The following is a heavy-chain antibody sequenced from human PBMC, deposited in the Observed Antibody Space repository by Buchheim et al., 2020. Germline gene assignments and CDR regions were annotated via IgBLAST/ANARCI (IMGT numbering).Heavy chain of an antibody. CDR2: IKPSGGST. D-gene: IGHD3-9*01. CDR3: AREAYYDILTGTPFDP. V-gene: IGHV1-46*01. J-gene: IGHJ5*02. CDR1: GYTFTSYY. Sequence: QVQLVQSGAEVKKPGASVKVSCKASGYTFTSYYMHWVRQAPGQGLEWMGIIKPSGGSTSYGQKFQGRVTMSRDTSTSTVYMELSSLRSEDTAVYYCAREAYYDILTGTPFDPWGQGTL.